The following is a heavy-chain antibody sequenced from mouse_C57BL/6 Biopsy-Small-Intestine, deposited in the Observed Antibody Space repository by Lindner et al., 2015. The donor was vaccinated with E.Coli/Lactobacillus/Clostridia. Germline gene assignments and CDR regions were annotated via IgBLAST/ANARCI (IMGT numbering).Heavy chain of an antibody. CDR1: GYAFSSSW. V-gene: IGHV1-82*01. J-gene: IGHJ2*01. D-gene: IGHD2-14*01. Sequence: VQLQESGPELVKPGASVKISCKASGYAFSSSWMNWVKQRPGKGLEWIGRIYPGDGDINYNGRFKGKATLTADKSSSTAYMQLSSLTYEDSAVYYCVRAGIPDFDYWGQGTTLTVSS. CDR3: VRAGIPDFDY. CDR2: IYPGDGDI.